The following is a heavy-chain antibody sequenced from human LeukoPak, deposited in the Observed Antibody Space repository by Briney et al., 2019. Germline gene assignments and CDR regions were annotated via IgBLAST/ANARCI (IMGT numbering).Heavy chain of an antibody. CDR3: ARDGKAAAVDAFDI. V-gene: IGHV3-11*06. Sequence: GGSLRLSCAVSGFSLSDYYMSWVRQAPGKGLEGVSYISSSSSYTNYADSVKGRFTISRDKAKKSLYLQMNSLRAEDTAVYYCARDGKAAAVDAFDIWGQGTMVTVSS. CDR2: ISSSSSYT. J-gene: IGHJ3*02. CDR1: GFSLSDYY. D-gene: IGHD6-13*01.